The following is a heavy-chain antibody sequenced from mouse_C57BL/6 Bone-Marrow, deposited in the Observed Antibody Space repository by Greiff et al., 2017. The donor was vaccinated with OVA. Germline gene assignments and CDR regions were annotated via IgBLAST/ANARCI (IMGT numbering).Heavy chain of an antibody. CDR1: GFTFSDYG. CDR3: ARRGWIYYGNYDWYFDV. CDR2: ISNLAYSI. D-gene: IGHD2-1*01. J-gene: IGHJ1*03. Sequence: EVKLVESGGGLVQPGGSLKLSCAASGFTFSDYGMAWVRQAPRKGPEWVAFISNLAYSIYYADTVTGRFTISSENAKNTLYLEMSSMRSEDTAMYYCARRGWIYYGNYDWYFDVWGTGTTVTVSS. V-gene: IGHV5-15*01.